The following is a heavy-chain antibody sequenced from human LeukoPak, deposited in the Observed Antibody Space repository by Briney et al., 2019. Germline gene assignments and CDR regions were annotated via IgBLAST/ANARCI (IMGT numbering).Heavy chain of an antibody. J-gene: IGHJ4*02. D-gene: IGHD5-24*01. CDR1: GGTFSSYT. CDR2: IIPILGIA. CDR3: ARAREMATIKFDY. Sequence: ASVKVSCKASGGTFSSYTISWVRQAPGQGLEWMGRIIPILGIANNAQKFQGRVTITGDKSTSTAYMERSSLRSEDTAVYYCARAREMATIKFDYWGQGTLFTVSS. V-gene: IGHV1-69*02.